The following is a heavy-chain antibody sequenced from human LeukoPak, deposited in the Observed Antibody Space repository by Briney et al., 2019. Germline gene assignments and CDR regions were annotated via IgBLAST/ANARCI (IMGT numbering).Heavy chain of an antibody. V-gene: IGHV3-21*01. CDR2: ISSSSSYI. CDR3: ARDCWDYGSGSYCGIDY. D-gene: IGHD3-10*01. J-gene: IGHJ4*02. Sequence: GGSLRLSCAASGFTFSSYSMNWVRQAPGKGLEWVSSISSSSSYIYYADSAKGRFTISRDNAKNSLYLQMNSLRAEDTAVYYCARDCWDYGSGSYCGIDYWGQGTLVTVSS. CDR1: GFTFSSYS.